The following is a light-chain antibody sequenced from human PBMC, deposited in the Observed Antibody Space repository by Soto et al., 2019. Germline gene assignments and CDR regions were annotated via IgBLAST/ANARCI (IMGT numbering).Light chain of an antibody. V-gene: IGLV2-11*01. J-gene: IGLJ2*01. CDR1: SSDVGSYNY. CDR2: DVN. CDR3: CSYADTYTFVV. Sequence: QSALTQPRSVSGSPGQSVTISCTGTSSDVGSYNYVSWYQQHPGKAPKLIIYDVNKGPSGVPDRFSGSKSGNTASLTISGLQTEDEADYYCCSYADTYTFVVFGGGTQLTVL.